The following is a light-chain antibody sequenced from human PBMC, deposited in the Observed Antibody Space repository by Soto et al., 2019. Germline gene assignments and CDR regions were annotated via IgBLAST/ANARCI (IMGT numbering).Light chain of an antibody. CDR1: QSVSSH. J-gene: IGKJ4*01. CDR2: DAS. CDR3: QHRANWPIT. V-gene: IGKV3-11*01. Sequence: EIVLTQSPATLSLSPGERATLSCRASQSVSSHLAWYQQKPGQAPRLLIYDASNRATGIPARFSGSGSGTDFTLTICSLEPEDFAVYYCQHRANWPITFGGGTKVEIK.